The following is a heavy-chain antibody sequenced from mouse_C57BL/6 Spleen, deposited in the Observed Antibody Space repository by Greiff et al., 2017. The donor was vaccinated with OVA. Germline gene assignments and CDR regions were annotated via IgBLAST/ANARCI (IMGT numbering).Heavy chain of an antibody. V-gene: IGHV6-3*01. J-gene: IGHJ3*01. Sequence: EVMLQESGGGLVQPRGSMKLSCVASGFTFSTYCMNWVRQSPEKGLEWVAQIRLKSDNYATHYAESVKGRFTISRDDSKSSVYLQMNNLRAEDTGIYYCTVGFLFAYWGQGTLVTVSA. CDR1: GFTFSTYC. CDR3: TVGFLFAY. CDR2: IRLKSDNYAT.